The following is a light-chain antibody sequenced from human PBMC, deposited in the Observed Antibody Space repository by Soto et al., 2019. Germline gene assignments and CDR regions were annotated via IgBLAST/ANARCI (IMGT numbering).Light chain of an antibody. V-gene: IGKV3-20*01. CDR3: QQYGSSPPMYT. Sequence: EIVLTQSPGTLSLSPGERATLSCRASQSVSNSYLAWYQQKPGQAPRLLIYGASSRATGIPDRFSGSGSGTQFTLTISRLEPEDFAVYYCQQYGSSPPMYTFGQGTKLEIQ. CDR2: GAS. CDR1: QSVSNSY. J-gene: IGKJ2*01.